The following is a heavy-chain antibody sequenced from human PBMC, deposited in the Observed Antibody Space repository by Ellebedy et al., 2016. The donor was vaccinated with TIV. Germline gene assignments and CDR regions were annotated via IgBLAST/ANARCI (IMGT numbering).Heavy chain of an antibody. CDR2: IKQDGSEK. J-gene: IGHJ6*02. V-gene: IGHV3-7*03. Sequence: GESLKISCAASGFTFSSYWMSWVRQAPGKGLEWVANIKQDGSEKYYVDSVKGRFTISRDNAKNSLYLQMNSLSAEDTAVYYCARHDSSGYYSSYYYYGMDVWGQGTTVTVSS. CDR3: ARHDSSGYYSSYYYYGMDV. CDR1: GFTFSSYW. D-gene: IGHD3-22*01.